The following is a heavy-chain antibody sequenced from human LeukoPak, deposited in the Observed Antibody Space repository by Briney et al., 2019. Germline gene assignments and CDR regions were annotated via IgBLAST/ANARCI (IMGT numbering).Heavy chain of an antibody. J-gene: IGHJ6*02. CDR2: IYYSGST. Sequence: SETLSLTCTVSNGSISGYSNYWGWIRQPPGRELEWIGSIYYSGSTSYSPSLESRVTISVDTSKTHFSLTLRSVTAADTAVYYCARGGVMVAGTPYYYYGMDVWGQGTTVTVSS. CDR1: NGSISGYSNY. V-gene: IGHV4-39*02. CDR3: ARGGVMVAGTPYYYYGMDV. D-gene: IGHD2-8*01.